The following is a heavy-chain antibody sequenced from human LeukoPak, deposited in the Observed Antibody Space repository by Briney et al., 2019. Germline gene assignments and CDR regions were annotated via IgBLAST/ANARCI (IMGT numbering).Heavy chain of an antibody. V-gene: IGHV3-64D*06. D-gene: IGHD3-9*01. J-gene: IGHJ4*02. CDR1: GFTFSSHA. CDR3: VKGGYFDWLLFYFQY. CDR2: ITSNGRDT. Sequence: GGSLRLSCSASGFTFSSHAMHWVRQAPGKGLECISTITSNGRDTYHADSVKGRFTISRDNTKDTVYLQWRCLRGDDTAVYYCVKGGYFDWLLFYFQYWGQGALRTVSS.